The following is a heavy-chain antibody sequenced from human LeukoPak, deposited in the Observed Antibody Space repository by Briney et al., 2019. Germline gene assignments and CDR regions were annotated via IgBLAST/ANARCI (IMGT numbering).Heavy chain of an antibody. CDR3: ARCVDSSGYYYYYYMDV. J-gene: IGHJ6*03. CDR1: EFTFSSYN. CDR2: ISSSGKYI. Sequence: PGGSLRLSCAASEFTFSSYNMNWVRQAPGKGLEWVSSISSSGKYIYYADSVKGRFTISRDNAKNSLYLQMNSLRAEDTAVYYCARCVDSSGYYYYYYMDVWGKGTTVTVSS. D-gene: IGHD3-22*01. V-gene: IGHV3-21*01.